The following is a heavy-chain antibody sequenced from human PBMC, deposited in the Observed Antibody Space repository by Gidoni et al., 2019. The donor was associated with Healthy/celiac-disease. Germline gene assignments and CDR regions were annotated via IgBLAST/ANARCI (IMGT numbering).Heavy chain of an antibody. CDR2: ILPIFGTA. J-gene: IGHJ6*02. CDR1: GGTFSSYG. D-gene: IGHD5-18*01. V-gene: IGHV1-69*01. CDR3: AGGGERIQLWSPVSVYYYYGMDV. Sequence: QVQLVQSGAEVKKPGSSVKVSCKASGGTFSSYGISWVRQAPGQGLEWRGGILPIFGTATSAQKCQGRVTITADESTSTAYMELSSLRSEDTAVYCCAGGGERIQLWSPVSVYYYYGMDVWGQGTTVTVSS.